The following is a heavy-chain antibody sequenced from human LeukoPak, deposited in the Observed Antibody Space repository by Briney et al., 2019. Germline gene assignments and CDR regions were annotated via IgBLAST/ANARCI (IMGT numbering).Heavy chain of an antibody. J-gene: IGHJ4*02. D-gene: IGHD3-10*01. CDR1: GFTFSNFG. V-gene: IGHV3-30*18. Sequence: GGSLRLSCAASGFTFSNFGMHWVRQAPGKGLEWVAVISYDGKNEYYTDSVKGRFTISRDNAKNTLYLQMNSLRAEDTAVYYCAKVMWKSGSYPIDYWGQGTLVTVSS. CDR3: AKVMWKSGSYPIDY. CDR2: ISYDGKNE.